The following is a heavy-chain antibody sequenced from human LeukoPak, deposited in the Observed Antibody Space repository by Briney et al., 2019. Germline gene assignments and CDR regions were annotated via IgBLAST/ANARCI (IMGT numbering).Heavy chain of an antibody. D-gene: IGHD3-3*01. CDR2: FDPEEGAI. CDR3: TTAPITRIGVLIADY. V-gene: IGHV1-24*01. J-gene: IGHJ4*02. Sequence: ASVKVSCRVSVYLLSELTMHWVRQVPGKGLEWMGGFDPEEGAIVYAQKFQGRITMTDDPRRATAYMELSSLRSEDTAFYYCTTAPITRIGVLIADYWGQGTLVTVSS. CDR1: VYLLSELT.